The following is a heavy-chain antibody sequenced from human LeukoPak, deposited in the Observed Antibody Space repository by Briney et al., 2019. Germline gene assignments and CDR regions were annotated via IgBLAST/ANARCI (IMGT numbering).Heavy chain of an antibody. CDR2: ISLNGDTT. CDR1: GFSVTSYG. V-gene: IGHV3-23*01. Sequence: GGSLRLSCAVSGFSVTSYGMSWVRQAPGKGLEWLSAISLNGDTTYYADSVKGRFIISRDNSENKLYLQMNSLRTEDTAVYYCAQGYSSGWFPYWGQGSLVSVSS. CDR3: AQGYSSGWFPY. D-gene: IGHD6-19*01. J-gene: IGHJ4*02.